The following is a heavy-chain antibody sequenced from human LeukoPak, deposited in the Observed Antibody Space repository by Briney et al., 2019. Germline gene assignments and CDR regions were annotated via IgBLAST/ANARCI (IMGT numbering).Heavy chain of an antibody. Sequence: GASVKVSCKASGGTFSSYAISWVQQAPGQGLEWMGGIIPIFGTANYAQKFQGRVTITTDESTSTAYMELSSLRSEDTAVYYCARGPNYDFWSGYYMMHGWFDPWGQGTLVTVSS. CDR2: IIPIFGTA. CDR1: GGTFSSYA. J-gene: IGHJ5*02. V-gene: IGHV1-69*05. D-gene: IGHD3-3*01. CDR3: ARGPNYDFWSGYYMMHGWFDP.